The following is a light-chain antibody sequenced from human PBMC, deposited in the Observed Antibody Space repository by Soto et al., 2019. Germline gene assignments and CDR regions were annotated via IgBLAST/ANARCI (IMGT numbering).Light chain of an antibody. V-gene: IGKV3-15*01. CDR1: QSVSSD. CDR2: GAS. Sequence: DIVVAQSPASLSVSPGEGATLSWSASQSVSSDLAWYQQKPGQAPRLLIYGASTRATGIPARFSGSGSGTDFTLTISSLQSEDFAVYYCQQHNNWPPLTFGGGTKVDIK. J-gene: IGKJ4*01. CDR3: QQHNNWPPLT.